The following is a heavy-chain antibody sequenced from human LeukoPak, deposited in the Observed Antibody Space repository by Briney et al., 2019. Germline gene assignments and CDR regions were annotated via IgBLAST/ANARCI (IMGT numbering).Heavy chain of an antibody. J-gene: IGHJ6*02. V-gene: IGHV3-23*01. CDR2: ISGSGGST. D-gene: IGHD6-6*01. CDR1: GFTFNTYA. Sequence: GGSLRLSCAASGFTFNTYAMNWVRQAPGKGLEWVSAISGSGGSTYYADSVKGRFTISRDNSKNTLYLQMNSLRAGDTAVYYCARAPPYSSASWDYYGMDVWGQGTTVTVSS. CDR3: ARAPPYSSASWDYYGMDV.